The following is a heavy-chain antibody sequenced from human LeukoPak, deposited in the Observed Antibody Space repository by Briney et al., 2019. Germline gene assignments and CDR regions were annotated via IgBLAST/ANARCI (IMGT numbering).Heavy chain of an antibody. Sequence: SVKVSCKASGGTFSSYAISWVRQAPGQGLEWMGGIIPIFGTANYAQKFQGRVTITADKSTSTAYMELSSLRSEDTAVYYCARGYCSGGSCYAVWRFDYWGQGTLVTVSS. CDR2: IIPIFGTA. CDR1: GGTFSSYA. D-gene: IGHD2-15*01. J-gene: IGHJ4*02. V-gene: IGHV1-69*06. CDR3: ARGYCSGGSCYAVWRFDY.